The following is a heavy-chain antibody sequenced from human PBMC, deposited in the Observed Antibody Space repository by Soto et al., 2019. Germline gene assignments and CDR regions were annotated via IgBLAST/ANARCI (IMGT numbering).Heavy chain of an antibody. V-gene: IGHV1-69*06. D-gene: IGHD4-17*01. CDR1: GGTFSSYA. J-gene: IGHJ4*02. CDR3: MSLLFNDPDYGDYPSDY. CDR2: IIPIFGTA. Sequence: SVKVSSKGSGGTFSSYAISWVRQAPVQGLEWMGGIIPIFGTANYAQKFQGRVTITADKSTSTAYMELSSLRSEDTAVYYRMSLLFNDPDYGDYPSDYWGQGTLVTVYS.